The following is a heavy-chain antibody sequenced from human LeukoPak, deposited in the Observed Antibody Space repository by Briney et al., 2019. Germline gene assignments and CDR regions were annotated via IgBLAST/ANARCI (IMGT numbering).Heavy chain of an antibody. CDR3: AKPYYYYDSSGPFDY. CDR2: IWYDGSNK. D-gene: IGHD3-22*01. Sequence: PGRSLGLSCAASGFTFSSYGMHWVRQAPGKGLEWVAVIWYDGSNKYYADSVKGRFTISRDNSKNTLYLQMNSLRAEDTAVYYCAKPYYYYDSSGPFDYWGQGTLVTVSS. CDR1: GFTFSSYG. V-gene: IGHV3-33*06. J-gene: IGHJ4*02.